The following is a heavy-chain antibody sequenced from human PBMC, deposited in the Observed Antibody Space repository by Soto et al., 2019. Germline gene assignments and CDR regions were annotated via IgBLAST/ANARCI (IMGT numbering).Heavy chain of an antibody. Sequence: QLQLQESGPGLVKPSETLSLTCSVSGGSISSSSYYWGWIRQPPGKGLEWIGSIYYSGGIYYNPSLKSRVTIPVDTSKNQFSLKLSSVTAAETAVYYCARQSSGWYNWFDPWGQGTLVTVSS. CDR1: GGSISSSSYY. J-gene: IGHJ5*02. CDR3: ARQSSGWYNWFDP. D-gene: IGHD6-19*01. V-gene: IGHV4-39*01. CDR2: IYYSGGI.